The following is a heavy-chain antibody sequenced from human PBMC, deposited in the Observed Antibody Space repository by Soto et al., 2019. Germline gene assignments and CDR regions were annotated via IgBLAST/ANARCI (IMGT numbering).Heavy chain of an antibody. CDR3: ARDQLYYNDISGRPLNAFDV. D-gene: IGHD3-22*01. CDR1: GFTFRNYG. V-gene: IGHV3-48*01. CDR2: IGLGSSTK. Sequence: PGGSLRLSCAASGFTFRNYGMNWVRQAPGKGLEWVSCIGLGSSTKYYADSVEGRFTISRDNAKNSLYLQMNSLRAEDTAVYYCARDQLYYNDISGRPLNAFDVWGQGTRVTVSS. J-gene: IGHJ3*01.